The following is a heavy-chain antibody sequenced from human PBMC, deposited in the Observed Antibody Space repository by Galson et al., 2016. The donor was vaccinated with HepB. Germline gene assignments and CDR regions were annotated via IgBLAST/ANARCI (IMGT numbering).Heavy chain of an antibody. J-gene: IGHJ4*02. Sequence: SVKVSCKASGYTFNTYNMHWVRQAPGQGLEWMGIIKPSGGNTIYAQKFQDRITMTRDTPTSTVYMELISLRSEDTAVYYCAREPDHSFYFDYWGQGTLLTVSS. V-gene: IGHV1-46*02. CDR3: AREPDHSFYFDY. D-gene: IGHD1-14*01. CDR2: IKPSGGNT. CDR1: GYTFNTYN.